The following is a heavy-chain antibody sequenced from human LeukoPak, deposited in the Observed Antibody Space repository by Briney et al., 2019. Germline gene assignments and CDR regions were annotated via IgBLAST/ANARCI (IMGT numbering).Heavy chain of an antibody. CDR1: GFTFSSYS. J-gene: IGHJ4*02. D-gene: IGHD6-13*01. V-gene: IGHV3-21*01. Sequence: GGSLRLSCAASGFTFSSYSMNWVRQAPGKGLEWVSSISSSSSYIYYADSVKGRFTISRDNAKNSLYLQMNSLRAEDTAVYYCARVIAAAEEGDGWCQGTLVTVSS. CDR2: ISSSSSYI. CDR3: ARVIAAAEEGDG.